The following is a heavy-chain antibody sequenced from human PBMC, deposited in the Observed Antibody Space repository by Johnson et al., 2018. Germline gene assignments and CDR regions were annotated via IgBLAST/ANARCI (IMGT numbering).Heavy chain of an antibody. CDR3: TTGGYYFDY. V-gene: IGHV3-15*07. D-gene: IGHD1-14*01. CDR2: IKSKTTGGTT. CDR1: GFTFSNAW. Sequence: EVQLLESGGGLVKPGGSLRLSCVGSGFTFSNAWMNWVRQAPGKGLEWVGRIKSKTTGGTTDYAALVNGRFTVSRDDSKNTVYLQMSSLKTEDTAVYYCTTGGYYFDYWGQGTLVTVSS. J-gene: IGHJ4*02.